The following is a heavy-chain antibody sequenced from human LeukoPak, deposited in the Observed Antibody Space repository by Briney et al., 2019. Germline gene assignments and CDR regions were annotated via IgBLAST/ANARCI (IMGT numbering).Heavy chain of an antibody. V-gene: IGHV1-69*01. Sequence: SVKVSCKASGGTFSSYAISWVRQAPGQGLEWMGGIIPIFGTANYAQKFQGRVTITADESTSTAYMELSSLRSEDMAVYYCAREADYDFWSGISRAFDYWGQGTLVTVSS. CDR2: IIPIFGTA. D-gene: IGHD3-3*01. CDR1: GGTFSSYA. J-gene: IGHJ4*02. CDR3: AREADYDFWSGISRAFDY.